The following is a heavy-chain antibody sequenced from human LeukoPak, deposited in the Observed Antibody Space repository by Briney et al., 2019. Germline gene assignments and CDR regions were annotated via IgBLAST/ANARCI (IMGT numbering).Heavy chain of an antibody. CDR2: IYTSGST. CDR1: GGSISSGSYY. J-gene: IGHJ5*02. Sequence: SQTLSLTCTVSGGSISSGSYYWSWIRQPAGKGLEWIGRIYTSGSTNYNPSRKSRVTISVDTSKNQFSLKLSSVTAADTAVYYCASTHCPNNWFDPWGQGTLVTVSS. CDR3: ASTHCPNNWFDP. V-gene: IGHV4-61*02. D-gene: IGHD2-21*01.